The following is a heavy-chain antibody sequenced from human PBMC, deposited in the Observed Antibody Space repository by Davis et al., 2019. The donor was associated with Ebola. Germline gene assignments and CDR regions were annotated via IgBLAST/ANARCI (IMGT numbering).Heavy chain of an antibody. CDR3: ARCRGLYYYDSSGLHNWFDP. Sequence: PGGSLRLSCTVSGGSISSYYWSWIRQPPGKGLEWIGYIYYSGSTNYNPSLKSRVTISVDTSKNQFSLKLSSVTAADTAVYYCARCRGLYYYDSSGLHNWFDPWGQGTLVTVSS. CDR1: GGSISSYY. CDR2: IYYSGST. J-gene: IGHJ5*02. D-gene: IGHD3-22*01. V-gene: IGHV4-59*01.